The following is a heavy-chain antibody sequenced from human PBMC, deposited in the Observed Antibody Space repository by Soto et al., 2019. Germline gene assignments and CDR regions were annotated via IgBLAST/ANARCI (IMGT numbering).Heavy chain of an antibody. D-gene: IGHD4-4*01. Sequence: GGSLRLSCAASGFTFSSYGMHWVRQAPGKGLEWVAVISYDGRNKYYADAVKGRFTISRDNSKNTLYLQMSSLRAEDTAVYYCARDRQYYYYGMDVWGQGTTVTVSS. CDR1: GFTFSSYG. CDR2: ISYDGRNK. CDR3: ARDRQYYYYGMDV. V-gene: IGHV3-30*03. J-gene: IGHJ6*02.